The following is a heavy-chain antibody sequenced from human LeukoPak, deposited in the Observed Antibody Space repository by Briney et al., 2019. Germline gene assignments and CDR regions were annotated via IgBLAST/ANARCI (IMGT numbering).Heavy chain of an antibody. D-gene: IGHD5-24*01. CDR3: ARRIEMATIGFDH. CDR1: GFTFKDYG. CDR2: INRNGDSL. Sequence: GGSLRLSCVASGFTFKDYGMTWIRQAPGKGLEWVSGINRNGDSLGYADSVKGRFTISRNNAKNSLYLQMDNLRAEDTAFYYCARRIEMATIGFDHWGQGALVTVSS. V-gene: IGHV3-20*04. J-gene: IGHJ4*02.